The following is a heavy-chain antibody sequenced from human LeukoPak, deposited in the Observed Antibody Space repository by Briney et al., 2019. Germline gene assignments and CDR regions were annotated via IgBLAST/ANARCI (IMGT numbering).Heavy chain of an antibody. V-gene: IGHV4-39*01. Sequence: SETLSLTCTVSGGSIRSTVHYWAWIRQSPGKGLEWIGSSDYSGGTTYNPSLKSRVTVSVDTSKNQFSLTLTSVTAADTAVYYCARDFGDFRTDYWGQGTLVTVSS. CDR1: GGSIRSTVHY. CDR3: ARDFGDFRTDY. D-gene: IGHD4-17*01. CDR2: SDYSGGT. J-gene: IGHJ4*02.